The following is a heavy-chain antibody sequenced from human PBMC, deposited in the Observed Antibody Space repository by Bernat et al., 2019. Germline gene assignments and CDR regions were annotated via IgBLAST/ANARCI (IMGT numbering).Heavy chain of an antibody. J-gene: IGHJ3*02. CDR3: ATSFMITFGGVSMHDAFDI. CDR2: IIPIFGTA. V-gene: IGHV1-69*01. D-gene: IGHD3-16*01. Sequence: QVQLVQSGAEVKKPGSSVKVSCKASGGTFSSYAISWVRQAPGQGLEWMGGIIPIFGTANYAQKFQGRVTITADESTSTAYMELSSLRSEDTAVYYCATSFMITFGGVSMHDAFDIWGQGTMVTVSS. CDR1: GGTFSSYA.